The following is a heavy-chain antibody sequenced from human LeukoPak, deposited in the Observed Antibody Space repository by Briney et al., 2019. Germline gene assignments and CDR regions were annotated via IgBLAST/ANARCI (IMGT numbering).Heavy chain of an antibody. Sequence: GGSLRFSCAASGFTFSSYSMTWFPQAPGKGLNWVSSISIIISYIYYADSVKGRFAISRDNAKNSLYLQMNSLRAEDTAVYYCARVRMVPSGAAAGTIVIDYWGQGTLVTVSS. V-gene: IGHV3-21*01. CDR3: ARVRMVPSGAAAGTIVIDY. J-gene: IGHJ4*02. CDR2: ISIIISYI. CDR1: GFTFSSYS. D-gene: IGHD6-13*01.